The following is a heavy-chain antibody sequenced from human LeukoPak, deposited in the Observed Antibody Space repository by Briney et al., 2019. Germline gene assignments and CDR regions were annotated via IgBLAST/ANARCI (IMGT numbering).Heavy chain of an antibody. CDR1: GFTFSSYA. CDR3: AKGYDSSGTGTFDY. Sequence: GGSLRLSCAASGFTFSSYAMHWVRQAPGKGLEYVSAISSNGGSTYYANSVKGRFTISRDNSKNTLYLQMNSLRAEDTAVYYCAKGYDSSGTGTFDYWGQGTLITVSS. J-gene: IGHJ4*02. CDR2: ISSNGGST. V-gene: IGHV3-64*01. D-gene: IGHD3-22*01.